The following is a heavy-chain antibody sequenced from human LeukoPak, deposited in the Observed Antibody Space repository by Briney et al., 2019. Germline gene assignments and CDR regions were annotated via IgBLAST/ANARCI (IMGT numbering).Heavy chain of an antibody. Sequence: PSQTLSLTCTVSGGPINSYVYYWSWVRQHPEKGLEYIGHIYDSGSAYYDPPLKSRLTISEDTSKNQFSLKLSSVTAADTAVYYCARTGSSSWTNFYYYMDVWGKGTTVTVSS. CDR1: GGPINSYVYY. CDR3: ARTGSSSWTNFYYYMDV. D-gene: IGHD6-13*01. V-gene: IGHV4-31*03. J-gene: IGHJ6*03. CDR2: IYDSGSA.